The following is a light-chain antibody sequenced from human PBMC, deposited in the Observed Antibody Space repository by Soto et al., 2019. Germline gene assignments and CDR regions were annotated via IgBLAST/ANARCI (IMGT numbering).Light chain of an antibody. V-gene: IGKV3-11*01. CDR1: HSGIYY. CDR2: DAS. CDR3: QQRSNSPIT. J-gene: IGKJ5*01. Sequence: VVLTHSPATLSLSPWERATLSCSTLHSGIYYFAWYQQNPGQPPRLLFYDASNRATGIPGRFSSSGSGTDFTLTIGILEAEDFAVYYCQQRSNSPITFGQGTRLEIK.